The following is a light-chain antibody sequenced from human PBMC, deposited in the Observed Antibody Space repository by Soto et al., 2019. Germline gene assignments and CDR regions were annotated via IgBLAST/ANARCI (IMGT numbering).Light chain of an antibody. J-gene: IGKJ1*01. CDR2: DVS. CDR1: QSISTW. V-gene: IGKV1-5*01. CDR3: QQYNTYWT. Sequence: DIQMTQSPSTLSVSVADRVTITFRASQSISTWLAWYQQKPGKAPKLLIYDVSLLQRGVPSRFSGSGSGTEFILTISSLQPDDSATYYCQQYNTYWTFGPGTKVDIK.